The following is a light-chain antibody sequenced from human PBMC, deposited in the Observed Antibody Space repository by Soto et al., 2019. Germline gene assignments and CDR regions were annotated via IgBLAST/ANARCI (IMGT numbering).Light chain of an antibody. V-gene: IGKV1-39*01. CDR1: QSISNY. J-gene: IGKJ1*01. CDR2: AAS. Sequence: DIQMTQSPSSLSASVGDRVTITCRASQSISNYLNWYQQKPGKAPKLLMYAASSLQSGVPSRFGGSGSVKDFTLTISRLQPEDFATYYCQQSYSTPRTFGQGTKVEIK. CDR3: QQSYSTPRT.